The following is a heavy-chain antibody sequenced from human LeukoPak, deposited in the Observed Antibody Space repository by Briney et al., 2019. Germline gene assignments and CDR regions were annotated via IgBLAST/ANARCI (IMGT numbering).Heavy chain of an antibody. CDR3: ARLDIVVVPAAQDYYYGMDV. J-gene: IGHJ6*02. V-gene: IGHV4-39*07. D-gene: IGHD2-2*01. Sequence: SETLSLTCTVSGGSISSSSYYWGWIRQPPGKGLEWIGSIYYSGSTYYNPSLKSRVTISVDTSKNQFSLKLSSVTAADTAVYYCARLDIVVVPAAQDYYYGMDVWGQGTTVTVSS. CDR2: IYYSGST. CDR1: GGSISSSSYY.